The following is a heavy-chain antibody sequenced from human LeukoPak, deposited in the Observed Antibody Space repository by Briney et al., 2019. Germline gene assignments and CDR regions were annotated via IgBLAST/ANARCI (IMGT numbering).Heavy chain of an antibody. J-gene: IGHJ6*03. D-gene: IGHD3-9*01. Sequence: SETLSLTCTVSGGSISSYYWSWIRQPPGKGLEWIGYIYYSGSTNYNPSLKSRVTISVDASKNQFSLKLSSVTAADTAVYYCARVQGVRYFDWLVDYYYYMDVWGKGTKVTVSS. V-gene: IGHV4-59*01. CDR1: GGSISSYY. CDR2: IYYSGST. CDR3: ARVQGVRYFDWLVDYYYYMDV.